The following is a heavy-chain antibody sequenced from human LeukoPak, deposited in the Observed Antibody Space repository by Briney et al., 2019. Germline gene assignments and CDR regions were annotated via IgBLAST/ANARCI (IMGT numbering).Heavy chain of an antibody. V-gene: IGHV3-48*02. CDR1: GFTVSSNY. CDR2: ISSSSSTI. D-gene: IGHD4-17*01. J-gene: IGHJ6*02. Sequence: GGSLRLSCAASGFTVSSNYMNWVRRAPGKGLEWVSYISSSSSTIYYADSVKGRFTISRDNAKNSLYLQMNSLRDEDTAVYYCATTTVTTYYYYGMDVWGQGTTVTVSS. CDR3: ATTTVTTYYYYGMDV.